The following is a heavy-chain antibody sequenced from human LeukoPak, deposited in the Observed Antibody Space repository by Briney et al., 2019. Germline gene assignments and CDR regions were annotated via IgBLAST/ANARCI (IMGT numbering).Heavy chain of an antibody. D-gene: IGHD3-22*01. J-gene: IGHJ3*02. Sequence: GGSLRLSCAASGFIFRTYGMHWVRQAPGKGLEWVAVIWYDGSENFYAESVKGRFTITRDNSKNTLYLQMNSLGADDTAVYYCARDIRTYYYDSSGLPDGFDIWGQGTMVTVSS. CDR2: IWYDGSEN. CDR3: ARDIRTYYYDSSGLPDGFDI. CDR1: GFIFRTYG. V-gene: IGHV3-33*01.